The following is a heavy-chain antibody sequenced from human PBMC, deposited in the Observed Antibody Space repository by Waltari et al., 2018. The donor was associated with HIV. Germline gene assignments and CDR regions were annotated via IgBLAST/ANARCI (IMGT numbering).Heavy chain of an antibody. CDR2: MYSGGPT. V-gene: IGHV3-66*01. CDR3: ARVDRAGTTSGWDVFDI. J-gene: IGHJ3*02. CDR1: GFTFSSQH. Sequence: EVKLAASGGGVVRPGGSMRRLCAASGFTFSSQHTGLVRQTPEKGLEYVSVMYSGGPTHYADSGNVRFTISRDSSKSALYLQMNTLRAEDTALYYCARVDRAGTTSGWDVFDIWGQGTMVTVSS. D-gene: IGHD1-1*01.